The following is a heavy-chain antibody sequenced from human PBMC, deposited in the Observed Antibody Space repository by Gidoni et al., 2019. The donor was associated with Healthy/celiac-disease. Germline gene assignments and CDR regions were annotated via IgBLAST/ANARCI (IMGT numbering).Heavy chain of an antibody. CDR1: GFTFSSYG. CDR2: IWYDGSNK. D-gene: IGHD3-22*01. V-gene: IGHV3-33*01. Sequence: QVQLVESGGGVVQPGRSLSLSCAASGFTFSSYGRHWVRQAPGKGLEWVAVIWYDGSNKYYADSVKGRFTISRDNSKNTLYLQMNSLRAEDTAVYYCARGIVVVITSPLGYWGQGTLVTVSS. J-gene: IGHJ4*02. CDR3: ARGIVVVITSPLGY.